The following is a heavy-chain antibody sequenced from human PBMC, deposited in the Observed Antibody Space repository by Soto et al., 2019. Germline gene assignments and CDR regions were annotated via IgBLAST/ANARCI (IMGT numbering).Heavy chain of an antibody. CDR2: IIPIFGTA. J-gene: IGHJ4*02. Sequence: SVKVSCKASGGTFSSYAISWVRQAPGQGLEWMGGIIPIFGTANYAQKFQGRVTITADESTSTAYMELSSLRPEDTAVYYCARDRRDYYDSSGYYYDFDYWGQGTLVTVSS. CDR3: ARDRRDYYDSSGYYYDFDY. V-gene: IGHV1-69*13. D-gene: IGHD3-22*01. CDR1: GGTFSSYA.